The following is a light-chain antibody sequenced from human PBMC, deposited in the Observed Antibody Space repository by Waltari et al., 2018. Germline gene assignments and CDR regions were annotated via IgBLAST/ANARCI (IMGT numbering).Light chain of an antibody. V-gene: IGLV3-10*01. CDR2: EDT. CDR1: ALPKRY. J-gene: IGLJ2*01. CDR3: FSTDSSGNHRV. Sequence: SYELTQPPSVSVSPGETARITCSGDALPKRYAYWYQQKSGQAHVLVIDEDTNRPSGIAERFSGSTSGTVATLTITGAQVEDEADYYCFSTDSSGNHRVFGGGTKLTVL.